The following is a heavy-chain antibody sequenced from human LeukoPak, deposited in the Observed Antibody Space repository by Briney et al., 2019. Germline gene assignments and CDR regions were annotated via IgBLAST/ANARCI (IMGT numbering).Heavy chain of an antibody. Sequence: GGSLRLSCAASGSTFSSYGMHWVRQAPGKGLEWVAVISYDGSNKYYADSVKGRFTISRDNSKNTLYLQMNSLRAEDTAVYYCAKVEFDYWGQGTLVTVSS. CDR1: GSTFSSYG. J-gene: IGHJ4*02. CDR2: ISYDGSNK. CDR3: AKVEFDY. V-gene: IGHV3-30*18.